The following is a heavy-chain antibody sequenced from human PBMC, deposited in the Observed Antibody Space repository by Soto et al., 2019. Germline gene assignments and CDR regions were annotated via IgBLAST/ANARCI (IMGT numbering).Heavy chain of an antibody. CDR2: INSDGSRT. CDR3: ARETYRGFYFDY. V-gene: IGHV3-74*01. D-gene: IGHD4-4*01. J-gene: IGHJ4*02. CDR1: GFTFTDYW. Sequence: GSLRLSCAASGFTFTDYWTHWVRQAPGKGLVWVSRINSDGSRTSYADSVTGRFTISRDNAKNTLYLQMNSLRVEDTALYYCARETYRGFYFDYWGQGTLVTVSS.